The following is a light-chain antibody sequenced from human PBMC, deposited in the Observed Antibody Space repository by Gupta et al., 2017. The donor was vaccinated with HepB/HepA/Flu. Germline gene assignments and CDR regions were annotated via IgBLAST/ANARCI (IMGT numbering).Light chain of an antibody. CDR1: QGVSSY. Sequence: AIRMTQSPSSFSASTGDRVTITCRASQGVSSYLAWYQQKPGQAPKLLIYAASNWQSGVPARFSGSGSGTDFTLTISCLQSEDFAAYYCQQYNSYPRSFGQGTKVEIK. V-gene: IGKV1-8*01. J-gene: IGKJ2*03. CDR2: AAS. CDR3: QQYNSYPRS.